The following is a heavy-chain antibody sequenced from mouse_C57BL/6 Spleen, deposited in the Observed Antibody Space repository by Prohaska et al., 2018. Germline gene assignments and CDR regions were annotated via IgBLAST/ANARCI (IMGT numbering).Heavy chain of an antibody. Sequence: EVQLQQSGPELVKPGASVKISCKASGYTFTDYYMNWVKQSHGKSLEWIGDINPKNGGTSYNQKFKCKATLTVDKSSSTAYMELRSLTSEDSAVYYCASGQMAMDYWGQGTSVTVSS. CDR3: ASGQMAMDY. J-gene: IGHJ4*01. CDR1: GYTFTDYY. V-gene: IGHV1-26*01. CDR2: INPKNGGT.